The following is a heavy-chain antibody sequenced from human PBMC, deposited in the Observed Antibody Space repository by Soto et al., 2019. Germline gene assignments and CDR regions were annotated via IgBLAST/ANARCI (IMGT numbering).Heavy chain of an antibody. CDR2: IWYDGSNK. V-gene: IGHV3-33*01. D-gene: IGHD2-2*01. Sequence: QVQLVESGGGVVQPGRSLRISCAASGFTFSSYGMHWVRQAPGKGLEWVAVIWYDGSNKYYADSVKGRFTISRDNSKNTLYLQMNSLRAEDTAVYYCARDRGLYCSSTSCYPHDYWGQGTLVTVSS. CDR3: ARDRGLYCSSTSCYPHDY. J-gene: IGHJ4*02. CDR1: GFTFSSYG.